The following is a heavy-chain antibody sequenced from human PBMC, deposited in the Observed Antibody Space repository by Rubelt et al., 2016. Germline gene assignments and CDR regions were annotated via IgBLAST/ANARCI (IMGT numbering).Heavy chain of an antibody. CDR3: ARDLGYCSGGSCYSSGYNYYYYGMDV. V-gene: IGHV7-4-1*01. CDR1: A. Sequence: AMNWVRQAPGQGLEWMGWINTNTGNPTYAQGFTGRFVFSLDTSVSTAYLQIRSLKAEDTAVYYCARDLGYCSGGSCYSSGYNYYYYGMDVWGQGTTVTVSS. J-gene: IGHJ6*02. D-gene: IGHD2-15*01. CDR2: INTNTGNP.